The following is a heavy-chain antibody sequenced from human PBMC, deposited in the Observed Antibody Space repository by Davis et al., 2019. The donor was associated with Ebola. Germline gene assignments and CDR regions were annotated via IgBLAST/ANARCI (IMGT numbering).Heavy chain of an antibody. J-gene: IGHJ6*02. CDR3: ARGAARYSGYDFTYYYYGMDV. D-gene: IGHD5-12*01. Sequence: PSETLSLTCAVYSGSFSGYYWNWIRQPPGKGLEWIGEINHSGSTNYNPSLKSRVTISVDTSKNQFSLKLGSVTAADTAVYYCARGAARYSGYDFTYYYYGMDVWGQGTTVTVSS. V-gene: IGHV4-34*01. CDR1: SGSFSGYY. CDR2: INHSGST.